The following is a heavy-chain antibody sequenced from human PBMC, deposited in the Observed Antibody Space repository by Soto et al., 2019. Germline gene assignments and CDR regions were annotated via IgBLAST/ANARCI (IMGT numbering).Heavy chain of an antibody. CDR2: ISYDGSNK. Sequence: QVQLVESGGGVVQPGRSLRLSCAASGFTFSSYAMHWVRQAPGKGLEWVAVISYDGSNKYYADSVKGRFTISRDNSKNSLYLQMNSLRDEDTAAYYCAREDILGTRSFDYWGQGTLVTASS. D-gene: IGHD1-26*01. V-gene: IGHV3-30-3*01. CDR1: GFTFSSYA. CDR3: AREDILGTRSFDY. J-gene: IGHJ4*02.